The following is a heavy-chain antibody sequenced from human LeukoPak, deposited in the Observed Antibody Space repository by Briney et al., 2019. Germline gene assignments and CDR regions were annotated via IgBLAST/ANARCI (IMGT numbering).Heavy chain of an antibody. CDR2: IYYSGST. V-gene: IGHV4-39*07. CDR3: ARDLVPVSGYDPEFFDY. CDR1: GGSISSSSYY. J-gene: IGHJ4*02. D-gene: IGHD5-12*01. Sequence: PSETLSLTCTVSGGSISSSSYYWGWIRQPPGKGLEWIGSIYYSGSTYYNPSLKSRVTISVDTSKNQFSLKLSSVTAADTAVYYCARDLVPVSGYDPEFFDYWGQGTLVTVSS.